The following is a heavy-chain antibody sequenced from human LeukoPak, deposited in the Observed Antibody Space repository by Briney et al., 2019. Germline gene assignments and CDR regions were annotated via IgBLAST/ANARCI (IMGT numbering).Heavy chain of an antibody. D-gene: IGHD2-15*01. J-gene: IGHJ5*02. CDR1: GFTFSSYI. V-gene: IGHV3-21*01. CDR2: ISSSSSYI. CDR3: ARGLSDCPQEREEYCSGGSCPGS. Sequence: PGGSLRLSCAASGFTFSSYIMNWVRQAPGKGLEWVSSISSSSSYIYYADSVKGRFTISRDNAKNSLYLQMNSLRAENTAVYYCARGLSDCPQEREEYCSGGSCPGSWGQGTLVTVSS.